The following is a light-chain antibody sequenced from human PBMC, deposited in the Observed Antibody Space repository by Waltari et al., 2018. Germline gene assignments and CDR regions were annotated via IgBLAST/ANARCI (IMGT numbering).Light chain of an antibody. CDR2: DVS. J-gene: IGLJ3*02. CDR1: GSDIGASDF. Sequence: QSALTQPASVSGSLGQSITISCTGSGSDIGASDFVSWYQQYPGKPPKLIIYDVSTRPSEVSNRFSGSKSGNTASLAISGLQAEDEADYYCISYTNTYTLGLFGGGTKLTVL. V-gene: IGLV2-14*03. CDR3: ISYTNTYTLGL.